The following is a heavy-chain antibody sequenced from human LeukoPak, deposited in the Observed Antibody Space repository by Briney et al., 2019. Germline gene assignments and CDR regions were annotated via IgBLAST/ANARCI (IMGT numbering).Heavy chain of an antibody. Sequence: GESLKISCKGSGYSLTSYWIGWVRQMPGKGLEWMGIIYPGDSDTRYSPSFQGQVTISADKSISTAYLQWSSLKASDTAMYYCARLVVVVVAAQGDAFDIWGQGTMVTVSS. V-gene: IGHV5-51*01. D-gene: IGHD2-15*01. J-gene: IGHJ3*02. CDR1: GYSLTSYW. CDR3: ARLVVVVVAAQGDAFDI. CDR2: IYPGDSDT.